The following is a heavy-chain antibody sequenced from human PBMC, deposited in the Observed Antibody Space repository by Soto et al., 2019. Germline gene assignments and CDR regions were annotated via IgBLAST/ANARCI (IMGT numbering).Heavy chain of an antibody. V-gene: IGHV1-18*04. CDR3: ARVIAAAGFDY. D-gene: IGHD6-13*01. CDR1: GYTFTSYG. Sequence: ASVNVSFKAAGYTFTSYGISWVRQAPGQGLEWMGWISAYNGNTNYAQKLQGRVTMTTDTSTSTAYMELRSLRSDATAVYYCARVIAAAGFDYWGQATLVTV. J-gene: IGHJ4*02. CDR2: ISAYNGNT.